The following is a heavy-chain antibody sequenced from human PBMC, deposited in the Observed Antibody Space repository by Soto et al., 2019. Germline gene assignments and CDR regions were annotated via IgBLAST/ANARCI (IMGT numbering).Heavy chain of an antibody. D-gene: IGHD3-3*01. J-gene: IGHJ4*02. V-gene: IGHV2-5*02. Sequence: QITLNESGPTQVKPRQTLTLTCTFSGFSLTTSGVGVGWIRQSPGKAPEWLALIYWVDDKRYSPSLKSRLTITKDTAKNQVGLTMADLDPADTATYYCAHRVLRTVFGLVTTTAIYFDFWGQGTPVAVSS. CDR3: AHRVLRTVFGLVTTTAIYFDF. CDR2: IYWVDDK. CDR1: GFSLTTSGVG.